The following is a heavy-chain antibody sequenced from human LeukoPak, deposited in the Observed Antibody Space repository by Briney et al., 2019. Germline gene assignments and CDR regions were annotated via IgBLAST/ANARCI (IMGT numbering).Heavy chain of an antibody. CDR2: IYGDGRT. Sequence: GGSLRLPCAASAFTVSSNYMSWVRQAPGKGLEWVSIIYGDGRTYYADSVKGRFTISRDNSKNTLFLQMNSLGAEDTAVYYCARSPSYYGSAHYFDYWGQGTLVTVSS. D-gene: IGHD3-10*01. CDR3: ARSPSYYGSAHYFDY. J-gene: IGHJ4*02. CDR1: AFTVSSNY. V-gene: IGHV3-53*01.